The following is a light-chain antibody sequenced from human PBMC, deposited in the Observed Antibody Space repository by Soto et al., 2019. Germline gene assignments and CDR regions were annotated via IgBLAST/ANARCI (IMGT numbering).Light chain of an antibody. CDR2: EGS. J-gene: IGLJ1*01. CDR3: CSYAGSSSYV. CDR1: SSDVGNYNL. V-gene: IGLV2-23*01. Sequence: QSALTQPASVSGSPGQSITISCTGTSSDVGNYNLVSWYQQHPGKAPKLMIYEGSKRPSGVSNRSSGSKSGNTASLTISGLQAEDEADYYCCSYAGSSSYVFGTGTKVTVL.